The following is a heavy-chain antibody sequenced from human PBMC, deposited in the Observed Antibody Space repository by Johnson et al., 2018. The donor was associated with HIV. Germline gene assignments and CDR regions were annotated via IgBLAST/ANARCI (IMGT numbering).Heavy chain of an antibody. D-gene: IGHD3-3*01. J-gene: IGHJ3*02. V-gene: IGHV3-30*02. CDR2: IRYDGSNK. CDR3: TPLSFWSGYLSAFDI. CDR1: GFTFSSYD. Sequence: VQLVESGGDLVQPGGSLRLSCAASGFTFSSYDMHWVRQAPGKGLEWVAFIRYDGSNKYYADSVKGRFTIYKDNTKNTLYMQMNSLKTEDTAVYYCTPLSFWSGYLSAFDIWGQGTMVTVSS.